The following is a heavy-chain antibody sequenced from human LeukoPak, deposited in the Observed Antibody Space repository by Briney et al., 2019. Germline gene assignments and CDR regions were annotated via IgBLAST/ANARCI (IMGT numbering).Heavy chain of an antibody. Sequence: GGSLRLSCTTSGFTFSHYEMNWVRQAPGKGLEWVAVISYDGSNKYYADSVKGRFTISRDNSKNTLYLQMNSLRAEDTAVYYCAKVRDVLLWFGEPPAMMDVWGQGTTVTVSS. CDR3: AKVRDVLLWFGEPPAMMDV. CDR2: ISYDGSNK. CDR1: GFTFSHYE. J-gene: IGHJ6*02. V-gene: IGHV3-30*18. D-gene: IGHD3-10*01.